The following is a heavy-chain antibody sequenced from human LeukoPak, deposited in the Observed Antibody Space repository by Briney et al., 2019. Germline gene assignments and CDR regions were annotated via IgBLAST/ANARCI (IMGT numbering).Heavy chain of an antibody. CDR2: INPSGGST. V-gene: IGHV1-46*01. CDR1: GYTFTGYY. CDR3: ASTSDGYNENNAFDI. D-gene: IGHD5-24*01. Sequence: ASVKVSCKASGYTFTGYYMHWVRQAPGQGLEWMGIINPSGGSTSYAQKFQGRVTMTRDMSTSTVYMELSSLRSEDTAVYYCASTSDGYNENNAFDIWGQGTMVTVSS. J-gene: IGHJ3*02.